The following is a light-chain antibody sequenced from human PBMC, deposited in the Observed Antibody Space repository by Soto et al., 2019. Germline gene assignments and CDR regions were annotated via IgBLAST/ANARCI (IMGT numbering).Light chain of an antibody. V-gene: IGLV2-8*01. Sequence: QSVLTQPPSASGSPGQSVTISCTGTSSDVGGYNYVSWYQQHPGKAPKLMIYEVSKRPSGVPARFSGSKSGNTAALTVSGLQAEDESDYYCSSYAGSNNFDVFGTGTKLTVL. CDR2: EVS. CDR3: SSYAGSNNFDV. J-gene: IGLJ1*01. CDR1: SSDVGGYNY.